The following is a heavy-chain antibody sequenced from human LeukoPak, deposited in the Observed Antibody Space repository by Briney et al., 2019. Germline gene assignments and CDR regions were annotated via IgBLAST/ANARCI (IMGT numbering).Heavy chain of an antibody. V-gene: IGHV3-11*01. CDR3: ARDGRGSGWENADNHHTFSMDV. CDR1: GFTFSDYY. CDR2: ITGDGTVI. D-gene: IGHD1-14*01. J-gene: IGHJ6*02. Sequence: GGSLRLSCAASGFTFSDYYMSWIRQAPGKGLEWLSYITGDGTVIFYVDSVKGRFSISRDNAKNSLYLQMNSLRDEDTAAYYCARDGRGSGWENADNHHTFSMDVWGQGTTVTVSS.